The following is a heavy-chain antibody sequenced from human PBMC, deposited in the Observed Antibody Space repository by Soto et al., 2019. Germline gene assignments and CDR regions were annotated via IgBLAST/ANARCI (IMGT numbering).Heavy chain of an antibody. V-gene: IGHV5-51*01. CDR2: IYPGDSDT. D-gene: IGHD6-6*01. J-gene: IGHJ4*02. CDR1: GYSFTNYW. Sequence: GESLKISCKGSGYSFTNYWIGWVRQMPGEGLEWMGMIYPGDSDTRYSPSFQGQVTISADKSISTAYLQWSSLKASDTAMYYCADYSGSSGPHFDYWGQGTLVTVS. CDR3: ADYSGSSGPHFDY.